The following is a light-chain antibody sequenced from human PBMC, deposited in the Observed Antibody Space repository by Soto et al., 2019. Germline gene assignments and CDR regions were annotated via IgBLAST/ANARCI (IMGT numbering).Light chain of an antibody. V-gene: IGKV3-15*01. J-gene: IGKJ1*01. CDR1: QSVSSN. Sequence: EIVMTQSPATLSVSPGERATLSCRASQSVSSNLAWYQQKPGQAPRLLIYGASTRATGIPARFSGSGYGTEFTFTFSSLQSEDFAVYYCQQYNNWPQTFGQGTKVEIK. CDR3: QQYNNWPQT. CDR2: GAS.